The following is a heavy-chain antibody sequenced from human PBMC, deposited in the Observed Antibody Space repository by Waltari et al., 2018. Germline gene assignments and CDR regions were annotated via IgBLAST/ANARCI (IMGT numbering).Heavy chain of an antibody. J-gene: IGHJ4*02. CDR1: GFTFRSHW. CDR3: ARGISTSW. V-gene: IGHV3-74*01. CDR2: ISSDGSAT. Sequence: EVQLVESGGGLVQPGGSLRLSCAASGFTFRSHWMHWVRQGPGKGLVGVSRISSDGSATNYADSVKGRFTISRDNAKNTLYLQMNSLRVDDSAVYYCARGISTSWWGQGTLVTVSS.